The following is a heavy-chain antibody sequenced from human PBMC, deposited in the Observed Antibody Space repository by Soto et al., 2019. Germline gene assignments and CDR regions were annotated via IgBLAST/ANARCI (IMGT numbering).Heavy chain of an antibody. Sequence: GGSLRLSCAASGFTFSSYAMSWVRQAPGKGLEWVSAISGSGGSTYYADSVKGRFTISRDNSKNTLYLQMNSLRAEDTAVYYCAKDLRYCSSTSCYYYYSYMDVWGKGTTVTVSS. D-gene: IGHD2-2*01. V-gene: IGHV3-23*01. CDR1: GFTFSSYA. CDR2: ISGSGGST. J-gene: IGHJ6*03. CDR3: AKDLRYCSSTSCYYYYSYMDV.